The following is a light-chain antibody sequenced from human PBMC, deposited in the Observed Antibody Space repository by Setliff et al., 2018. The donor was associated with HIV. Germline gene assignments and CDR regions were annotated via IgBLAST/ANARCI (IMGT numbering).Light chain of an antibody. CDR1: SSDIGVYDY. CDR2: DVS. J-gene: IGLJ1*01. CDR3: NSYTNTDTFV. V-gene: IGLV2-14*03. Sequence: QSVLTQPASVSGSPGQSVFISCTGSSSDIGVYDYVSWYQQHPGNAPKLILYDVSDRPSGVSDRFSGSKSGNTASLTISGLQPEDEADYYCNSYTNTDTFVFGTGTRSPS.